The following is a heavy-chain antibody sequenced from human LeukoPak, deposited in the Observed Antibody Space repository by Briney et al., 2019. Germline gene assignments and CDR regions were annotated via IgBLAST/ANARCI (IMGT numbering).Heavy chain of an antibody. Sequence: SETLSLTCTVSGGSISGSGYYWGWVRQPPGTGLEWIGSIYESGSIYYNPSLNSRVTMSLDTSKNQFSLKLNSVTAADTAVYYCATFGGGSRWDYNYYIDVWGKGTTVTVSS. CDR3: ATFGGGSRWDYNYYIDV. V-gene: IGHV4-39*07. CDR1: GGSISGSGYY. CDR2: IYESGSI. J-gene: IGHJ6*03. D-gene: IGHD1-26*01.